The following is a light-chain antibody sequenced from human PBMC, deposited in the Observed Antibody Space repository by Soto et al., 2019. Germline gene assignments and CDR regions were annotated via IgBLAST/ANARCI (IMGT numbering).Light chain of an antibody. V-gene: IGLV2-23*02. CDR3: CTCANGRWV. J-gene: IGLJ3*02. CDR2: EVS. Sequence: QSALTQPASVSGSPGQSITISCTGSSRDVGVSNLVSWYQQHPGKAPKLIIYEVSQRPSGVSNRFSGSKSGNTASLTISGVEADDWCDQYCCTCANGRWVFGAGTKLTVL. CDR1: SRDVGVSNL.